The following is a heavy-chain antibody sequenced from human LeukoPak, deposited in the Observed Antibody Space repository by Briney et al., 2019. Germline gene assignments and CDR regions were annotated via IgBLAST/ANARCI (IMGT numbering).Heavy chain of an antibody. Sequence: SQTLSLTCTVSGGSISSGSYYWSWIRQPAGKGLERIGRIYTSGSTNYNPSLKSRVTISVDTSKNQFSLKLSSVTAADTAVYYCARDQRYSYATDYWGQGTLVTVSS. J-gene: IGHJ4*02. CDR2: IYTSGST. D-gene: IGHD5-18*01. CDR1: GGSISSGSYY. CDR3: ARDQRYSYATDY. V-gene: IGHV4-61*02.